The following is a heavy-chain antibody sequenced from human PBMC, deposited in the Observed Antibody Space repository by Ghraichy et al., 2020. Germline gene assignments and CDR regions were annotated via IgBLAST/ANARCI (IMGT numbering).Heavy chain of an antibody. V-gene: IGHV3-21*06. CDR3: ARVGEGSYSNNLYDPPDACDI. J-gene: IGHJ3*02. CDR1: GFTFSSYS. D-gene: IGHD6-13*01. Sequence: GGSLRLSCAASGFTFSSYSMNWVRQAPGKGLEWVSSISSSSSYIYYADSVKGRFTISRDNAKNSLYLQMDSLRAEDTAMYYCARVGEGSYSNNLYDPPDACDIWGQGTMVTVSS. CDR2: ISSSSSYI.